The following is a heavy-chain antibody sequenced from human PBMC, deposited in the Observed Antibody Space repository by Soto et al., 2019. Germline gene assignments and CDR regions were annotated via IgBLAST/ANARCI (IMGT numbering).Heavy chain of an antibody. J-gene: IGHJ6*02. CDR3: ARASRYGSGRWLYYYGMDV. D-gene: IGHD3-10*01. V-gene: IGHV4-61*01. Sequence: SETLSLTCTVPGASVSSASYYWRWIRQRPGQGLEWIEYVYYSESTNFNPSLKSRVTISVDTFNLQFSLKPSSVTAVDTVVYYCARASRYGSGRWLYYYGMDVWGQGTTVTVSS. CDR2: VYYSEST. CDR1: GASVSSASYY.